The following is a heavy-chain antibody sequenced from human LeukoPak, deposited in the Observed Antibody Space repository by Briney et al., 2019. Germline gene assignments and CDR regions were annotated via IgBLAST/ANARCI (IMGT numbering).Heavy chain of an antibody. D-gene: IGHD1-26*01. J-gene: IGHJ4*02. CDR1: GFTFSTYA. CDR3: AKDLLRGSRPLYYFDY. Sequence: PGGSLRLSCAASGFTFSTYAMSWVRQAPGKGLEWVSAISGSGGSTYYADSVKGRFTISRDNSKNTLYLQMNSLRAEDTAVYYCAKDLLRGSRPLYYFDYWGQGTLVTVSS. V-gene: IGHV3-23*01. CDR2: ISGSGGST.